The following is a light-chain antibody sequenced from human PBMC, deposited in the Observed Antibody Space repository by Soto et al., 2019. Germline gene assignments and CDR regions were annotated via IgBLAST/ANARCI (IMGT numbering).Light chain of an antibody. CDR2: GTS. CDR1: QSVSSSY. V-gene: IGKV3-20*01. J-gene: IGKJ1*01. CDR3: QQYGRSWWT. Sequence: EIVLTQSPGTLSLSPGERATLSCRTSQSVSSSYLAWYQQKPGQAPRLLIYGTSSRATGIPDRFSGSASGTDFTLTISRLEPEDFAVYYCQQYGRSWWTFGQGTKVEIK.